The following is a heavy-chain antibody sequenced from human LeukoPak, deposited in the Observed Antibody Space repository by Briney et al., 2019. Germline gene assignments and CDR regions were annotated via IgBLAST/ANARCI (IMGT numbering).Heavy chain of an antibody. CDR2: INPNNDGT. CDR3: ARDSGTIAAAGTLDC. D-gene: IGHD6-13*01. Sequence: GASVKVSCKASGYSFIGYYIHWVRQAPGQGLEWMGWINPNNDGTTFAQKFLGRVTMTRDTSINTVYVELRRLKSDDTAVYYCARDSGTIAAAGTLDCWGQGTLVTVSS. V-gene: IGHV1-2*02. CDR1: GYSFIGYY. J-gene: IGHJ4*02.